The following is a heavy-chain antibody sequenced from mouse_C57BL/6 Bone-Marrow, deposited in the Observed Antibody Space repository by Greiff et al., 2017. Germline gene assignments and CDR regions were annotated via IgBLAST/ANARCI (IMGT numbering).Heavy chain of an antibody. CDR3: ARWGLDY. V-gene: IGHV1-72*01. J-gene: IGHJ2*01. CDR2: IDPISGGT. Sequence: VKLMESGAELVKPGASVKLSCKASGYTFTSYWMHWVKQRPGRGLEWIGRIDPISGGTKYNEKFKSKATLTVDKPSSTAYMQRSSLTAEDSAVYDCARWGLDYWGQGTTLTVSS. CDR1: GYTFTSYW.